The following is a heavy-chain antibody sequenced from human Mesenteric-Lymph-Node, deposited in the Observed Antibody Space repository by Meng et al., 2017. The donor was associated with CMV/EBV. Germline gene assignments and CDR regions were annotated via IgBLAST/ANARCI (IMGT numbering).Heavy chain of an antibody. CDR3: ATVLPVPAAPYYYYYGMDV. J-gene: IGHJ6*02. CDR1: GGTFSSYA. V-gene: IGHV1-24*01. Sequence: ASVKVSCKASGGTFSSYAISWVRQAPGKGLEWMGGFDPEDGETIYAQKFQGRVTMTEDTSTDTAYMELSSLRSEDTAVYYCATVLPVPAAPYYYYYGMDVWGQGTTVTVSS. D-gene: IGHD2-2*01. CDR2: FDPEDGET.